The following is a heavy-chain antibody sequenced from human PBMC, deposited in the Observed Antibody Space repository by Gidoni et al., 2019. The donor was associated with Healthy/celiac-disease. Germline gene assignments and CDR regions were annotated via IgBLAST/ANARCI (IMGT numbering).Heavy chain of an antibody. Sequence: QVQVQQWGAGLLKPSETLSLTCAVYGGSFSGFSWSWIRQPPGQGLEWIGEINHSGRTNYNPSLKSRVTILVDASKNQLSLKLSSVTAADTAVYYCARNCSTTACSGMDVWGQGTTVTVSS. CDR1: GGSFSGFS. CDR2: INHSGRT. D-gene: IGHD2-2*01. V-gene: IGHV4-34*01. J-gene: IGHJ6*02. CDR3: ARNCSTTACSGMDV.